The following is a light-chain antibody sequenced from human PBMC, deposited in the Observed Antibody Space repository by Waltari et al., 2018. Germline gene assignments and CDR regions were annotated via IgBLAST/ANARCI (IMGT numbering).Light chain of an antibody. CDR3: TSYTKSGTLRV. CDR1: SSDVGNYNY. CDR2: DVN. Sequence: QSALTQPASVSGSPGQSITISCTGTSSDVGNYNYVSWYQQHPGKAPKLMIYDVNRRPSGVSNRFSGSKSCSTSSLIISGLQAEDEADYFCTSYTKSGTLRVSGGGTKLTVL. V-gene: IGLV2-14*03. J-gene: IGLJ3*02.